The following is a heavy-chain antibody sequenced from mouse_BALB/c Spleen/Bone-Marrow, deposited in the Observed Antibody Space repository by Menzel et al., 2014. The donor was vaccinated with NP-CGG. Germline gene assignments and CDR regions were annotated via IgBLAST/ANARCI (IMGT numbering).Heavy chain of an antibody. J-gene: IGHJ4*01. Sequence: VHLVESGPGLVAPSQSLSIPCTVSGFSLTGYGLSWVRQPPGKGLEWLGMIWGDGSTDYNSALKSRLSISKDNSKSQVFLKMNSLQTDDTARYYCARDSFLITRALDYWGQGTSVTVSS. CDR3: ARDSFLITRALDY. CDR1: GFSLTGYG. CDR2: IWGDGST. D-gene: IGHD2-4*01. V-gene: IGHV2-6-7*01.